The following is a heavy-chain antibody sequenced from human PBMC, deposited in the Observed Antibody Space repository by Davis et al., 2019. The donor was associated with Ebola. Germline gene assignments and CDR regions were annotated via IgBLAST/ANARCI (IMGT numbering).Heavy chain of an antibody. CDR1: GHTFNTYA. J-gene: IGHJ4*02. Sequence: ASVKVSCKASGHTFNTYAISWVRQAPGQGLEWMGWISAYNGDTDYARKFQGRVTMTDDTSTDTAYMKLTSLRYEDTAVYYCAIGGRAGGFDYWGQGTLVTVSS. V-gene: IGHV1-18*01. CDR2: ISAYNGDT. CDR3: AIGGRAGGFDY.